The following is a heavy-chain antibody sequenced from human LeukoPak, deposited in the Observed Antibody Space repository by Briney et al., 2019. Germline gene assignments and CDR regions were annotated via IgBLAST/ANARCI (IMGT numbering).Heavy chain of an antibody. CDR1: GEPSGVTFNRYW. Sequence: GGSLRLSCVASGEPSGVTFNRYWMSWVRQAPGKGLEWVANIKEDGSAKNYVDSVKGRFTISRDNAKNSLYLQMNSLRAEDTAVYYCAKAPVGTTTGGHHFHYWGQGTLVTVSS. V-gene: IGHV3-7*05. D-gene: IGHD1-1*01. CDR2: IKEDGSAK. CDR3: AKAPVGTTTGGHHFHY. J-gene: IGHJ4*02.